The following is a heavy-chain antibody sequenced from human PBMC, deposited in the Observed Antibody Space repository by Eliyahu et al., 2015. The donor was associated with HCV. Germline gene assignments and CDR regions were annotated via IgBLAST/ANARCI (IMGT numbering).Heavy chain of an antibody. J-gene: IGHJ4*02. Sequence: EVQLLESGGDLGQPGGSLRLSCAASGFTFRNYAMAWVRXAPGKGLEGVXGISGSSGRAXHADSVQGXFTISRDNSRDTLYLQMNNLRAEDTAVYYCAKEDDDSTWAGIDYWGQGTLVTVSS. CDR3: AKEDDDSTWAGIDY. V-gene: IGHV3-23*01. D-gene: IGHD3-10*01. CDR1: GFTFRNYA. CDR2: ISGSSGRA.